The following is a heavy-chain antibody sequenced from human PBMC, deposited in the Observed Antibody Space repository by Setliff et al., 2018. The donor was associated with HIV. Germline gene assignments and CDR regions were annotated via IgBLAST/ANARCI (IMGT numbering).Heavy chain of an antibody. V-gene: IGHV5-10-1*01. D-gene: IGHD3-10*01. CDR3: ARDVAPADRGREFAFYMDV. J-gene: IGHJ6*03. CDR2: IDPSDSFT. CDR1: GYSFISHW. Sequence: PGESLKISCEGSGYSFISHWISWVRQMPGRGLEWMGRIDPSDSFTKYSPSFEGHVTISTDKSIRNVCLEWRSLKASDTAIYYCARDVAPADRGREFAFYMDVWGKGTSVIVSS.